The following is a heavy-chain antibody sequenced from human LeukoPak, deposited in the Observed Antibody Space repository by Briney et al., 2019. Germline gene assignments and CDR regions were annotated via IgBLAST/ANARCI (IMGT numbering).Heavy chain of an antibody. CDR1: GFTFSSYG. J-gene: IGHJ4*02. CDR3: AKDLRYSGSYRSGNY. V-gene: IGHV3-30*18. D-gene: IGHD1-26*01. CDR2: ISYDGSNK. Sequence: GGSLRLSCAASGFTFSSYGMHWVRQAPGKGLEWVAVISYDGSNKYYADSVKGRFTISRDNSKNTLYLQMNSLRAEGTAVYYCAKDLRYSGSYRSGNYWGQGTLVTVSS.